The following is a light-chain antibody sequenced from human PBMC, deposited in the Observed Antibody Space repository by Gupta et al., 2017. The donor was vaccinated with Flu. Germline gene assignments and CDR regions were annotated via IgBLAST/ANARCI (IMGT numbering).Light chain of an antibody. J-gene: IGKJ4*01. CDR2: AAS. CDR3: QKFNGAHLT. Sequence: PSSLSASVGDRITITCRASQDIRDSLAWYQHKPGKGPSLLIYAASTLHSGVPSRFRGSGSGTEFTLTISSLQPEDVATYYCQKFNGAHLTFGGGTKVEI. V-gene: IGKV1-27*01. CDR1: QDIRDS.